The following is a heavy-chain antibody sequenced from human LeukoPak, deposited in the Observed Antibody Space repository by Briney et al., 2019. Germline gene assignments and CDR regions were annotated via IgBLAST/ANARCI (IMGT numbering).Heavy chain of an antibody. CDR3: ARDVGFIVGATPGAFDI. CDR1: GFTVSSNY. Sequence: GGSLRLSCAASGFTVSSNYMTWVRQAPGKGLEWVSVIYSGGNTYYADSVKGRFTISRDNTKNTLYLQMNSLRADDTAVYYCARDVGFIVGATPGAFDIWGQGTMVTVSS. D-gene: IGHD1-26*01. CDR2: IYSGGNT. J-gene: IGHJ3*02. V-gene: IGHV3-66*01.